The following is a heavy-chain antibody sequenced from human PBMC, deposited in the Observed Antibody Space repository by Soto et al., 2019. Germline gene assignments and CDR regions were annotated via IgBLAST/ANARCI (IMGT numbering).Heavy chain of an antibody. CDR2: INPNSGGT. CDR3: AREYSGYETYSESGMDV. V-gene: IGHV1-2*04. CDR1: GYTFTGYY. Sequence: VASVKVSCKASGYTFTGYYMHWVRQAPGQGLEWMGWINPNSGGTNYAQKFQGWVTMTRDTSISTAYMELSRLRSDDTAVYYCAREYSGYETYSESGMDVWGQGTTVTVSS. J-gene: IGHJ6*02. D-gene: IGHD5-12*01.